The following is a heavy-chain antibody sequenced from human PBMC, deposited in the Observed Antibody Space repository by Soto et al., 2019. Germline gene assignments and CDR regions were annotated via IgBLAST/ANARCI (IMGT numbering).Heavy chain of an antibody. CDR3: ARLYGAIDY. J-gene: IGHJ4*02. CDR2: ISYRGSA. V-gene: IGHV4-39*01. D-gene: IGHD4-17*01. Sequence: QLQLQESGPGLGKPSETLSLTCTVSGGSISGSSYSWGWMRQPPGRGLEWIGNISYRGSAYSIPSLRSRVTISVDTSTNQFSLRLSPATAADTAVYYCARLYGAIDYWGQGTLGTVSS. CDR1: GGSISGSSYS.